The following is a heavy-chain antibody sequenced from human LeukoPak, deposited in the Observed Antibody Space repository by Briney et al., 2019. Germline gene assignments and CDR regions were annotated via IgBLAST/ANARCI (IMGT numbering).Heavy chain of an antibody. D-gene: IGHD6-13*01. J-gene: IGHJ4*02. V-gene: IGHV3-66*01. CDR3: ARGYSSTWLHY. CDR1: GFTVSSNY. CDR2: IYSGGST. Sequence: PGGSLRLSCAASGFTVSSNYMSWVRQAPGKGLEWVSVIYSGGSTYYADSVKGRFTISRDNSKNTLYLQMNSLRAEDTAVYYCARGYSSTWLHYWGQGTLVTVSA.